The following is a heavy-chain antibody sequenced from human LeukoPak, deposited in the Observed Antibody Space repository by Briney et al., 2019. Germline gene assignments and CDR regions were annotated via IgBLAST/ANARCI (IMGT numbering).Heavy chain of an antibody. Sequence: GSLRLSCAASGFTFSSYAMNWVRQAPGKGLEWVSSISSSSSYIYYADSVKGRFTISRDNAKNSLYLQMNSLRAEDTAVYYCARDQGQRTPQVRFLEWLFDYWGQGTLVTVSS. CDR1: GFTFSSYA. CDR2: ISSSSSYI. CDR3: ARDQGQRTPQVRFLEWLFDY. V-gene: IGHV3-21*01. D-gene: IGHD3-3*01. J-gene: IGHJ4*02.